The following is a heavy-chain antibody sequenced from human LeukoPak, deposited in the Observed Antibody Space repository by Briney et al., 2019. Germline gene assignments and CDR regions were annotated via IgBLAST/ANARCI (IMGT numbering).Heavy chain of an antibody. D-gene: IGHD6-13*01. CDR1: GFTFSNYA. CDR3: AKGAYSSSAEYFQH. CDR2: ISGSGGST. J-gene: IGHJ1*01. Sequence: GGSLRLSCAASGFTFSNYAMSWVRQAPGKGLEWVSVISGSGGSTYYADSVKGRFTISRDDSKNTLYLQMNSLRAEDTAVYYCAKGAYSSSAEYFQHWGQGTLVTVSS. V-gene: IGHV3-23*01.